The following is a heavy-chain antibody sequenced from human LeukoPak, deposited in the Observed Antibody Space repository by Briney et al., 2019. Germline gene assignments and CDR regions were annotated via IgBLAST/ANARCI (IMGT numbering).Heavy chain of an antibody. CDR2: ISYDGSNK. V-gene: IGHV3-30*04. D-gene: IGHD6-6*01. Sequence: GGSLRLSCAASGFTFSSYAMHWVRQAPGKGLEGVAVISYDGSNKYYADSVKGRFTISRDNSKNTVYLQMNSLRAEDTAVYYCARARLYSSFSWFDPWGQGTLVTVSS. CDR3: ARARLYSSFSWFDP. CDR1: GFTFSSYA. J-gene: IGHJ5*02.